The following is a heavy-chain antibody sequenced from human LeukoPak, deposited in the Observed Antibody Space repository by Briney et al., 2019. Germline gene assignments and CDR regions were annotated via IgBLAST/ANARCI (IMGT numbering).Heavy chain of an antibody. CDR1: GGTFSSYA. Sequence: SVKVSCKASGGTFSSYAISWVRQAPGQGLEWMGGIIPIFGTANYAQKFQGRVTITADESTSTAYMELSSLRSEDTAVYYRAKTYPIDAFDIWGQGTMVTVSS. V-gene: IGHV1-69*13. CDR3: AKTYPIDAFDI. CDR2: IIPIFGTA. J-gene: IGHJ3*02.